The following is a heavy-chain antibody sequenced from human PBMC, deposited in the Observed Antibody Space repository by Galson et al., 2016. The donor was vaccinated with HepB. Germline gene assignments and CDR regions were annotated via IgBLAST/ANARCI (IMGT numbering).Heavy chain of an antibody. CDR3: ARRGFCYDGRCYSEGWFDP. D-gene: IGHD2-15*01. J-gene: IGHJ5*02. CDR1: GSTFINYW. Sequence: QSGAEVKKPGESLRISCQGSGSTFINYWIGWVRQTPAKGLEWMGIIYPHDSDTRYSPSFQGQVTISADKSINTAYLQWSSLKASDTGIYYCARRGFCYDGRCYSEGWFDPWGQGTQVTVSS. CDR2: IYPHDSDT. V-gene: IGHV5-51*01.